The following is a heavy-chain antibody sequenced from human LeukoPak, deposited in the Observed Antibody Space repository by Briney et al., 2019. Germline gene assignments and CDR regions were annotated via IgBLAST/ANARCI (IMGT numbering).Heavy chain of an antibody. CDR2: ISAYNGHT. Sequence: ASVKVSCKASGYTFTSYGITWVRQAPGQGLEWMGWISAYNGHTNYAQKFQGRVTMTRNTSISTAYMELSSLRSEDTAVYYCAREKDGNFDYWGQGTLVTVSS. CDR1: GYTFTSYG. CDR3: AREKDGNFDY. D-gene: IGHD1-1*01. J-gene: IGHJ4*02. V-gene: IGHV1-18*01.